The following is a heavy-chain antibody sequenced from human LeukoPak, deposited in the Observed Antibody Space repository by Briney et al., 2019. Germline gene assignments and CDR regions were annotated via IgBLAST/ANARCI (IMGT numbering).Heavy chain of an antibody. J-gene: IGHJ4*02. CDR3: ARRGGSKIDY. CDR2: VYYSGNT. CDR1: GCSISSGEYS. V-gene: IGHV4-30-2*03. Sequence: PSETLSLTCAVSGCSISSGEYSWSWIRQPPGKGLEWIGSVYYSGNTYYSPSLKSRVTISVDTSKNQFSLKLSAVTAADTAVYYCARRGGSKIDYWGQGTLVTVSS. D-gene: IGHD3-3*01.